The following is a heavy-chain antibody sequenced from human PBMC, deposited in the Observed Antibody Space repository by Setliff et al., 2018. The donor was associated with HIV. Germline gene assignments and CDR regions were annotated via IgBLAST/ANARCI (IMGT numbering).Heavy chain of an antibody. CDR3: ARATQLRSGVVDPAAKYFYYYMDV. CDR1: GGSFSGYY. J-gene: IGHJ6*03. Sequence: LSLTCAVYGGSFSGYYWSGIRQAPGKGLAWIAYISGSGYTIYYTDSVKGRFTISRDNAKNSLYLQMNSLRAEDTAVYYCARATQLRSGVVDPAAKYFYYYMDVWGKGTTVTVSS. D-gene: IGHD2-2*01. V-gene: IGHV3-11*04. CDR2: ISGSGYTI.